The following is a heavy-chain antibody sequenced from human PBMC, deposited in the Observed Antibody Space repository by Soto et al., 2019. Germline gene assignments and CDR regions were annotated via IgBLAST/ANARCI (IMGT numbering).Heavy chain of an antibody. V-gene: IGHV1-3*01. CDR2: LSVGNGDT. CDR1: GDTRTDFS. D-gene: IGHD2-21*01. CDR3: ATSEGDCGGGSCYNYFYYYGMDV. Sequence: ASVKVSCKASGDTRTDFSMHWVRQTPGQRPEWMGWLSVGNGDTKYPQKFQGRVTINRDTSARTAYMELSNLRSEDTAVYYCATSEGDCGGGSCYNYFYYYGMDVWGQGTTVTVSS. J-gene: IGHJ6*02.